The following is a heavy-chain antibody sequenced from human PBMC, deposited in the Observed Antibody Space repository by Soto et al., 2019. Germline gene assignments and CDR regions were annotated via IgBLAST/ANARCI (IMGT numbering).Heavy chain of an antibody. Sequence: QVHLVQSGAEVKKPGASVKVSCKASGYTFTSYGITWVRQAPGQGLEWMGWISAHNGNTDYAQKLQGRVIVTRDTSTSTAYMELRSRISDDTAVYYCARGRYGDYWGQGDLVTVSS. D-gene: IGHD1-1*01. V-gene: IGHV1-18*01. J-gene: IGHJ4*02. CDR2: ISAHNGNT. CDR3: ARGRYGDY. CDR1: GYTFTSYG.